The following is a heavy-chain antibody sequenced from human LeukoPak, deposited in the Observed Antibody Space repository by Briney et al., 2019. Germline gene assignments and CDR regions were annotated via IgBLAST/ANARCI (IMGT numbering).Heavy chain of an antibody. J-gene: IGHJ4*02. V-gene: IGHV1-2*02. CDR2: IEPNSGGA. CDR3: AIENYYDSSGYSKAFDY. CDR1: GYTFTVKF. Sequence: ASVKVSCKTSGYTFTVKFLHWLRQAPGQGLEWMGGIEPNSGGAVYGQNFRGRVTMTRDTSVSTAYMELSRLRSDDTAVYYCAIENYYDSSGYSKAFDYWGQGTLVTVSS. D-gene: IGHD3-22*01.